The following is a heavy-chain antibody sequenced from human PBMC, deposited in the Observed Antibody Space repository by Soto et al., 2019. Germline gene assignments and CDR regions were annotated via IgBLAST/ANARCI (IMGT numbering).Heavy chain of an antibody. D-gene: IGHD3-22*01. J-gene: IGHJ4*02. V-gene: IGHV1-2*02. Sequence: GASVKVSCKASGYTFTGYYMHWVRQAPGQGLEWMGWINPNSGGTTYAQKFQGRVTLTRDTSISTAYMELSRLRSDDTAVYYCARFYSDRSRSFPSSYWGQGTLVTVSS. CDR3: ARFYSDRSRSFPSSY. CDR2: INPNSGGT. CDR1: GYTFTGYY.